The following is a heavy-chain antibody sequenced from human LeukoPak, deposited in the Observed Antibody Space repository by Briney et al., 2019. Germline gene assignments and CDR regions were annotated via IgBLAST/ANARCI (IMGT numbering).Heavy chain of an antibody. D-gene: IGHD3-10*02. CDR2: ISGSGGST. Sequence: PGGSLRLSCAVSGFTFSSYAMSWVRQAPGKGLEWVSAISGSGGSTYYADSVKGRFTISRDNSKNTLYLQMNSLRAEDTAVYYCAKDTTFVGAFDIWGQGTMVTVSS. CDR3: AKDTTFVGAFDI. J-gene: IGHJ3*02. V-gene: IGHV3-23*01. CDR1: GFTFSSYA.